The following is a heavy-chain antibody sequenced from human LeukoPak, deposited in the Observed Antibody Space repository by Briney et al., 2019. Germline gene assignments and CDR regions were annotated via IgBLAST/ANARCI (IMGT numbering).Heavy chain of an antibody. CDR2: ISSSGSTI. J-gene: IGHJ4*02. V-gene: IGHV3-48*03. Sequence: PGGSLRLSCAASGFTFSSYEMNWVRQAPGKGLEWASYISSSGSTIYYADSVKGRFTISRDNAKNSLYLQMDSLRAEDTAVYYCVRDEGEYSYGYWFACWGEGTLVTVYS. CDR1: GFTFSSYE. D-gene: IGHD5-18*01. CDR3: VRDEGEYSYGYWFAC.